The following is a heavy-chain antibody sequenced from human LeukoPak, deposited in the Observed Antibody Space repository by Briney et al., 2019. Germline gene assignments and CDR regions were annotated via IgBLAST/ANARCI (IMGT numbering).Heavy chain of an antibody. D-gene: IGHD2-15*01. CDR3: AKDGGSSGSRFDP. CDR2: ISYDGSNK. CDR1: GFTFSSYG. Sequence: GGSLRLSCAASGFTFSSYGMHWVRQAPGKGLEWVAVISYDGSNKYYADPVKGRFTISRDNSKNTLYLQMNSLRAEDTAVYYCAKDGGSSGSRFDPWGQGTLVTVSS. J-gene: IGHJ5*02. V-gene: IGHV3-30*18.